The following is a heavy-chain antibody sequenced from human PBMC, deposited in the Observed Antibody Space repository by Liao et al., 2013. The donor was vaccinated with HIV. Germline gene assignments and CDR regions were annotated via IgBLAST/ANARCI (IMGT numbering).Heavy chain of an antibody. CDR2: IYYSGAT. V-gene: IGHV4-39*07. D-gene: IGHD3-22*01. Sequence: QVQLQESGPGLVKPSQTLSLTCSVSGGSISSSTYYWGWIRQPPGKGLEWIGSIYYSGATYYNPSLKSRVTISVDTSKNQFSLKLRSLTAADTAVYYCAREEPYYYDSSAYYPFDYWGQGTLVTVSS. J-gene: IGHJ4*02. CDR3: AREEPYYYDSSAYYPFDY. CDR1: GGSISSSTYY.